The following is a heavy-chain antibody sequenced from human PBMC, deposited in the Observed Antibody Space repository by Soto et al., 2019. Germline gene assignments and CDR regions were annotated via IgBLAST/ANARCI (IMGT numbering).Heavy chain of an antibody. J-gene: IGHJ4*02. CDR2: ISYSGST. Sequence: SETLSLTCAVYGGSFSGYYWTWIRQSPGKGLEWIGQISYSGSTNYNPSLKSRVTISVDRSKNQFSLKLSSVTAADTAVYYCARGMTTVTTLDYWGQGTLVTVSS. V-gene: IGHV4-34*01. D-gene: IGHD4-4*01. CDR1: GGSFSGYY. CDR3: ARGMTTVTTLDY.